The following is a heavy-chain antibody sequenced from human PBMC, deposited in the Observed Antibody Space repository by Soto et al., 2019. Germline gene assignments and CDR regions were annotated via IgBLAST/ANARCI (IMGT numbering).Heavy chain of an antibody. J-gene: IGHJ4*02. V-gene: IGHV3-21*01. Sequence: EVQLVESGGGLVKPGGSLRLSCVGSEFTFSNYSMNWVRQAPGKGLEWVSSISSSGLYIYYADSVKGRFTTSRDNARNSLYLQMNSLRAEDTAVYYCARDWLDYDFWSVYDYWGLGTLVSVSP. CDR2: ISSSGLYI. CDR1: EFTFSNYS. CDR3: ARDWLDYDFWSVYDY. D-gene: IGHD3-3*01.